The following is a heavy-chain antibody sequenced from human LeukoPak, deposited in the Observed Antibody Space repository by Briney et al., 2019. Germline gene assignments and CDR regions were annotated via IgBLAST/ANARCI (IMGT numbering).Heavy chain of an antibody. J-gene: IGHJ6*03. D-gene: IGHD1-7*01. CDR3: ARDQKTRSLSRYYRDV. V-gene: IGHV4-4*07. CDR2: IYTSGST. CDR1: GGSISSYY. Sequence: SETLSLTCTVSGGSISSYYWSWIRQPAGKGLEWIGRIYTSGSTNYNPSLKSRVTISVDTSKNQFSLKLSSVTAADPAVYSWARDQKTRSLSRYYRDVWGKGPTVPVPS.